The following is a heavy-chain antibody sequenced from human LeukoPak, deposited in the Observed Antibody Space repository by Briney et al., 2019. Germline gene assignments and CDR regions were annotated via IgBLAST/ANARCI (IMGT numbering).Heavy chain of an antibody. Sequence: ASVKVSCKASGYTFNTYGITWVRQAPGQGLEWMGWISGYNGKTKYAQKLQDRVTMTTDTSTTTAYMELRSLTSDDTAVYYCARYNWNYNAFDIWGQGTMVTVSS. CDR2: ISGYNGKT. V-gene: IGHV1-18*01. CDR1: GYTFNTYG. D-gene: IGHD1-7*01. CDR3: ARYNWNYNAFDI. J-gene: IGHJ3*02.